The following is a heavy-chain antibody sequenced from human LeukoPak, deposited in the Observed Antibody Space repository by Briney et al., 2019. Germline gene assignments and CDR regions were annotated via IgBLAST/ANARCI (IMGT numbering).Heavy chain of an antibody. CDR2: ISGSSSTI. CDR3: ARAKPKNMVRGLIMRRESRYYFDY. V-gene: IGHV3-48*01. J-gene: IGHJ4*02. CDR1: GFTFSRYG. Sequence: GGSLRLSCAASGFTFSRYGMNWVRQAPGKGLEWLSYISGSSSTIYCADSVKGRFTISRDNAKSSLYLQMNSLRAEDTAVYYCARAKPKNMVRGLIMRRESRYYFDYWGQGTLVTVSS. D-gene: IGHD3-10*01.